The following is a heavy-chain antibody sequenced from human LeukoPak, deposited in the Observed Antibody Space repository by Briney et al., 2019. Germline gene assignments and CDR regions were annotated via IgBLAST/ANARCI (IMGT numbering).Heavy chain of an antibody. Sequence: PGGSLRLSCAASGFTFSSYSMNWVRQPPGKGLEWVSSISSSSSYIFHANSVKGRFTISRDNAKKSLYLQMNSLRAEDTAVYYCARGNYGSGIPYGLNAFDIWGQGTMVTVSS. J-gene: IGHJ3*02. D-gene: IGHD3-10*01. CDR2: ISSSSSYI. CDR3: ARGNYGSGIPYGLNAFDI. CDR1: GFTFSSYS. V-gene: IGHV3-21*01.